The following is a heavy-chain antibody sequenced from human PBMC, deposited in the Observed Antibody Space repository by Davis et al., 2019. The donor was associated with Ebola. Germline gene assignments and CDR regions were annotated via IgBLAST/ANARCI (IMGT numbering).Heavy chain of an antibody. CDR3: AGPRGYSYDYYYYYGMDV. CDR1: GFTFSSYW. V-gene: IGHV3-74*01. Sequence: HTGGSLRLSCAASGFTFSSYWMHWVRQAPGKGLVWVSRINSDGSSTSYADSVKGRFTISRDNAKNTLYLQMNSLRAEDTAVYYCAGPRGYSYDYYYYYGMDVWGQGTTVTVSS. J-gene: IGHJ6*02. D-gene: IGHD5-18*01. CDR2: INSDGSST.